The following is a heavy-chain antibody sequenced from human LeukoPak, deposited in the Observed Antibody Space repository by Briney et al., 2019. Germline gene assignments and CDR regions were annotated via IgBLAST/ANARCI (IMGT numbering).Heavy chain of an antibody. CDR2: FYYSGST. J-gene: IGHJ4*02. Sequence: SETLSLTCTVQGGSFSTYYWSWIRQPPGKGLEWIGHFYYSGSTSYSPSLKSRVTISVDTSRNQFSLKLTSETAADTAVYFCARGQGGNYYLNYFDYWGQGALVTVSP. D-gene: IGHD1-26*01. CDR3: ARGQGGNYYLNYFDY. CDR1: GGSFSTYY. V-gene: IGHV4-59*01.